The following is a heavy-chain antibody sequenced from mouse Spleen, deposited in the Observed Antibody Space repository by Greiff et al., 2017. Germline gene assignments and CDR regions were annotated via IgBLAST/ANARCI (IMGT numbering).Heavy chain of an antibody. CDR1: GYSFTDYI. CDR3: AREGLLPFDY. CDR2: INPYYGST. J-gene: IGHJ2*01. D-gene: IGHD1-1*01. Sequence: VQLQQSGPELVKPGASVKISCKASGYSFTDYIMLWVKQSHGKSLEWIGNINPYYGSTSYNLKFKGKATLTVDKSSSTAYMQLNSLTSEDSAVYYCAREGLLPFDYWGQGTTLTVSS. V-gene: IGHV1-39*01.